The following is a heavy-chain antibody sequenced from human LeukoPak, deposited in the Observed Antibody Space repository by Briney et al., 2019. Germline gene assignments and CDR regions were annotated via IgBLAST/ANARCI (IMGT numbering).Heavy chain of an antibody. Sequence: PGGSLRLSCAASGFTFDDYGTSWVRQAPGKGLEWVSGINWNGGSTGYADSVKGRFTISRDNAKNSLYLQMNSLRAEDTALYYCARTKGQQLVLYYFDYWGQGTLVTVSS. CDR1: GFTFDDYG. CDR3: ARTKGQQLVLYYFDY. J-gene: IGHJ4*02. V-gene: IGHV3-20*04. CDR2: INWNGGST. D-gene: IGHD6-13*01.